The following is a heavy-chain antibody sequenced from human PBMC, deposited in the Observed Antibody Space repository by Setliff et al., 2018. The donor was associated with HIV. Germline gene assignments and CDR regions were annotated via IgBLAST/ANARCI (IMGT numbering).Heavy chain of an antibody. D-gene: IGHD3-10*01. CDR2: INTNSGNP. CDR1: GYTFTSYA. CDR3: ARAFFALEIGGGWAVDY. V-gene: IGHV7-4-1*02. Sequence: ASVKVSCKASGYTFTSYALNWVRQAPGQGLEWMGWINTNSGNPMSAQGFSGRFVFSLDTSVSTAYLQISSLKAEDTAVYYCARAFFALEIGGGWAVDYWGQGTLVTVSS. J-gene: IGHJ4*02.